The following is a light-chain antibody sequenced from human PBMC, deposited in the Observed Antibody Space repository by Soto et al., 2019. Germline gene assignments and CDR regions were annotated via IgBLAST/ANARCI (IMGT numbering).Light chain of an antibody. CDR2: EVT. CDR1: SSDVGGYNY. CDR3: SSYAGSDNYV. V-gene: IGLV2-8*01. Sequence: QSALTQPPSASGSPGQSVTISCTGTSSDVGGYNYISWYQQHPGKAPKLLFYEVTKRPSGVTDRFSGSKSGNTASLTVSGLQAEDEADYYCSSYAGSDNYVFGTGTKLTVL. J-gene: IGLJ1*01.